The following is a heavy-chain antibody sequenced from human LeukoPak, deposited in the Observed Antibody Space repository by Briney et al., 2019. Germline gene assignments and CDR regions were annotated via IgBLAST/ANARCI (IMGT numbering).Heavy chain of an antibody. CDR1: GFTVSSNY. CDR3: ARGRPSSSLPFDY. D-gene: IGHD6-13*01. V-gene: IGHV3-66*01. Sequence: TGGSLRLSCAASGFTVSSNYMSWVRQAPGKGLEWVSVIYSGGSTYYADSVKGRFTISRDNSKNTLYLQMNSLRAEDTAVYYCARGRPSSSLPFDYWGQGTLVTVSS. J-gene: IGHJ4*02. CDR2: IYSGGST.